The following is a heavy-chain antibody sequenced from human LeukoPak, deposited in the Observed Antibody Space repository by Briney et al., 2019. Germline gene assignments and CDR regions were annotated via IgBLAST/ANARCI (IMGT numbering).Heavy chain of an antibody. J-gene: IGHJ5*02. V-gene: IGHV4-30-2*01. Sequence: SETLSLTCAVSGGSISSGGYSWSWIRQPPGKGLEWIGYIYHSGSTYYNPSLKSRVTISVDRSKHQFSLKLSSVTAADTAVYYCAREVLLWFGEKLGGWFDPWGQGTLVTVSS. CDR2: IYHSGST. CDR3: AREVLLWFGEKLGGWFDP. D-gene: IGHD3-10*01. CDR1: GGSISSGGYS.